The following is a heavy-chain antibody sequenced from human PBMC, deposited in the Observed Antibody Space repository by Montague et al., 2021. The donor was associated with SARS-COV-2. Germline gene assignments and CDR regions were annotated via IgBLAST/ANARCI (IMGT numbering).Heavy chain of an antibody. D-gene: IGHD6-13*01. CDR2: IYWDDDK. Sequence: PALVKPTQTLTLTSTFSGFSLSTSGVGVGWIRQPPGKALEWLALIYWDDDKRYSPSLKSRLTITKDTSNNQVVLTMTSMDPVDTATYYCAHRKVLAAAWDYWGQGTLVTVSS. CDR3: AHRKVLAAAWDY. V-gene: IGHV2-5*02. CDR1: GFSLSTSGVG. J-gene: IGHJ4*02.